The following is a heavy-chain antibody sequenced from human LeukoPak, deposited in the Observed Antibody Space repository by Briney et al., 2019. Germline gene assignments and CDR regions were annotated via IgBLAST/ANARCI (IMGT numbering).Heavy chain of an antibody. CDR3: ATRGNYFDY. Sequence: GGSLRLSCAASGSTFSSYAMTWVRQAPGKGLEWVSSISASGGSTYYADSVKGRFTISRDNSKNTLYLQMYGLRAEGTAVYYRATRGNYFDYWGQRTLVTVSS. V-gene: IGHV3-23*01. CDR1: GSTFSSYA. J-gene: IGHJ4*02. CDR2: ISASGGST.